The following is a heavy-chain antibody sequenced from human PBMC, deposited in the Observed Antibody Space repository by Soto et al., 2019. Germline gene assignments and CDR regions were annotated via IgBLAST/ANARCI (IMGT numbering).Heavy chain of an antibody. Sequence: GGSLRLSCAASGFTFSSYGMHWVRQAPGKGLEWVAVIWYDGSNKYYADSVKGRFTISRDNSKNTLYLQMNSLRAEDTAVYYCARDFDYGDYPGDAFDIWGQGTMVTVSS. J-gene: IGHJ3*02. CDR3: ARDFDYGDYPGDAFDI. D-gene: IGHD4-17*01. CDR2: IWYDGSNK. CDR1: GFTFSSYG. V-gene: IGHV3-33*01.